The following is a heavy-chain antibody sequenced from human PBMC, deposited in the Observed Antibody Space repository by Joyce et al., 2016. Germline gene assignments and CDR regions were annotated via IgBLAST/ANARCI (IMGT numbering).Heavy chain of an antibody. J-gene: IGHJ4*01. CDR3: ARGRPGSFYESSGVFDY. CDR1: GDSMSYYY. CDR2: IFYSEST. Sequence: QVQLQESGPGLVKPSETLSLTCTVSGDSMSYYYWSWIRQPPGKGLEWVGYIFYSESTNYNPSLKSRVTISMDTSKNHFSLRLRSVAAADTAVYFCARGRPGSFYESSGVFDYWGHGTLVTVSS. V-gene: IGHV4-59*01. D-gene: IGHD3-22*01.